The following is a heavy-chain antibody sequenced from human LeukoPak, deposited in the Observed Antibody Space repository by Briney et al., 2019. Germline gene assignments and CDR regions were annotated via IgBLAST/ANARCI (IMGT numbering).Heavy chain of an antibody. CDR2: ISHDGSNK. D-gene: IGHD3-16*01. J-gene: IGHJ4*02. Sequence: GGSLRLSCAASGFPFSDYGMYWVRQAPGKGLEWLAVISHDGSNKYYADSVKGRITISRDNSMNTLYLQMNSLRAEDTAVYYCAKVRWGSDNALDSWGQGTLVTISS. CDR3: AKVRWGSDNALDS. V-gene: IGHV3-30*18. CDR1: GFPFSDYG.